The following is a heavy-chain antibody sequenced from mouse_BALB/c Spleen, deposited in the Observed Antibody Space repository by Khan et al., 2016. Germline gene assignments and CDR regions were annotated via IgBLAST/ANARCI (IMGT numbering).Heavy chain of an antibody. V-gene: IGHV1-7*01. CDR2: INPSSGYT. Sequence: QVQLQQSGAELAKPGASVKMSCKASGYMLSSHWMHWVKQRPGQGLEWIGYINPSSGYTEYNQKFKDKATLTADKSSSTAYMQLSSLTSEDSAVYYCSRGYAYSMDYWGQGTSVTVSS. D-gene: IGHD1-1*02. J-gene: IGHJ4*01. CDR1: GYMLSSHW. CDR3: SRGYAYSMDY.